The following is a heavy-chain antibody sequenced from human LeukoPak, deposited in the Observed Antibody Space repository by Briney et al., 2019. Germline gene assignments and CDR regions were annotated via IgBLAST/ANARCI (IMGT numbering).Heavy chain of an antibody. CDR2: IIPIFETP. CDR1: GGTFSNYA. J-gene: IGHJ4*02. V-gene: IGHV1-69*05. D-gene: IGHD6-19*01. Sequence: GASVKVSCKASGGTFSNYAISWVRQAPGHGLEWMGGIIPIFETPSYAQKFQGRVTITTDESTSTAYMELSSLGSEDTAVYYCARDKMYSSGWALDYWGQGTLVTVSS. CDR3: ARDKMYSSGWALDY.